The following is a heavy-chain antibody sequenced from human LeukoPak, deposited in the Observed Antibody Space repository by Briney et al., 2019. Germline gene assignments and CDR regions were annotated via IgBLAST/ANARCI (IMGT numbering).Heavy chain of an antibody. J-gene: IGHJ4*02. Sequence: NASETLSLTCTVSGASISSGYYWGWIRQPPGKGLEWIGSFYHGGTTYYNPSLKSRLTMSVDTSKNQFSLKLSSVTAADTAVYYCASPIVGATVASDYWGQGTLATVSS. CDR3: ASPIVGATVASDY. CDR2: FYHGGTT. D-gene: IGHD1-26*01. V-gene: IGHV4-38-2*02. CDR1: GASISSGYY.